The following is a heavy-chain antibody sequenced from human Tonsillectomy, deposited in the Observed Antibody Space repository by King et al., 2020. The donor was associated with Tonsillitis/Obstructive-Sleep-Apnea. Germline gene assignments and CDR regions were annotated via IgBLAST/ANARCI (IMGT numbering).Heavy chain of an antibody. D-gene: IGHD4-17*01. CDR3: ARDHDYGDYGTYYYYMDV. Sequence: QLVQSGAEVKKPGASVKVSCKASGYTFTNYGITWVRQAPGQGLEWMGWISAYNGNTNSAQKLQGRVTMTTDTSTSTAYMELRSLRSDDTAVYYCARDHDYGDYGTYYYYMDVWGKGTTVTVSS. CDR2: ISAYNGNT. CDR1: GYTFTNYG. V-gene: IGHV1-18*01. J-gene: IGHJ6*03.